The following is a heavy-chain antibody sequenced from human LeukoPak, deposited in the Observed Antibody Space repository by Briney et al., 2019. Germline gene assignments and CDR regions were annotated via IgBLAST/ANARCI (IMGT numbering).Heavy chain of an antibody. V-gene: IGHV3-15*07. CDR3: ARDWYYAFDF. CDR1: GFTFSNTW. D-gene: IGHD2-21*02. Sequence: GGSLRLSCLASGFTFSNTWMNWVRQAPGKGMEWVARIRSKRDGGTTDYAAPVKGRFTISRDDSKNTMYLQMNSLKAEDTAVYYCARDWYYAFDFWGQGTMVTVSS. CDR2: IRSKRDGGTT. J-gene: IGHJ3*01.